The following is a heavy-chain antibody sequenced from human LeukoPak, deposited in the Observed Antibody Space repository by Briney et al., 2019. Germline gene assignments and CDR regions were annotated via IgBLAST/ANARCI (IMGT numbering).Heavy chain of an antibody. J-gene: IGHJ5*02. V-gene: IGHV4-39*07. D-gene: IGHD3-16*01. CDR3: AGMARNYESRGNFAA. Sequence: SETLSLTCSASGGPISSYYWGWVRQPPGKGLEWIASIYYSGSTYYNPSLKSRVTISVDTSKNQFSLKLSSVTAADTAVYCCAGMARNYESRGNFAAWGQGPLVTVPS. CDR1: GGPISSYY. CDR2: IYYSGST.